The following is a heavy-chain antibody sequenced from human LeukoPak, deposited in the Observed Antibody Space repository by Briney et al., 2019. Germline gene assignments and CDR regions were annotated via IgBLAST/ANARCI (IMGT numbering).Heavy chain of an antibody. J-gene: IGHJ6*02. Sequence: GGSLRLSCAGSGFTVGSNYMHWVRQAPGKGLEWVSVIYSGGTTYYADAVKGSFTISRDTSKNTVYLQMNSLRAEDTAVYYCARDSSGLRGMDVWGQGATVTVSS. CDR1: GFTVGSNY. D-gene: IGHD6-19*01. CDR3: ARDSSGLRGMDV. V-gene: IGHV3-66*01. CDR2: IYSGGTT.